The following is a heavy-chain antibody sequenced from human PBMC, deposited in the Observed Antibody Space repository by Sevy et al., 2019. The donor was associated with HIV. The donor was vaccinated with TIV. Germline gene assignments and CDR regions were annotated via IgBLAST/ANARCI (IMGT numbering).Heavy chain of an antibody. V-gene: IGHV5-51*01. CDR1: GYLFTSEW. CDR2: IWPGDSDT. J-gene: IGHJ4*02. CDR3: ATETATTSY. Sequence: GESLKISCQASGYLFTSEWIGWVRHLPGGGLEWMGLIWPGDSDTKDSPAFQGRVTISADKSINTAYLQWNSLAPSDTAISYCATETATTSYWGLGTRVTVSS. D-gene: IGHD1-7*01.